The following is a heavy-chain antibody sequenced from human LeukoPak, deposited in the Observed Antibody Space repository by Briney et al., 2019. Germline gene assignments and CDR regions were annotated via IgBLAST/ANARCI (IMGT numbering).Heavy chain of an antibody. CDR3: ARGGTMYYGSGNFDY. D-gene: IGHD3-10*01. J-gene: IGHJ4*02. Sequence: GGSLRLSCAASGFTFSSYAMSWVRQAPGKGLEWVSAISGSGGSTYYADPVKGRFTISRDNSKNTLYLQMNSLRAEDTAVYSCARGGTMYYGSGNFDYWGQGTLVTVSS. CDR2: ISGSGGST. V-gene: IGHV3-23*01. CDR1: GFTFSSYA.